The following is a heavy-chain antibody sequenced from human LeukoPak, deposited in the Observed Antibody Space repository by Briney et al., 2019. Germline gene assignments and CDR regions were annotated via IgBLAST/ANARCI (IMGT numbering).Heavy chain of an antibody. CDR2: IKSDGSST. J-gene: IGHJ3*02. D-gene: IGHD3-22*01. CDR1: GFTFSSYW. Sequence: PGGSLRLSCAASGFTFSSYWMYWVRQAPGKGLVWVARIKSDGSSTSYADSVKGRFTISRDNAKNTLYLQMNSLRAEDTAAYYCVTAWYYYDSSGSYDAFDIWGQGTMVSVSS. CDR3: VTAWYYYDSSGSYDAFDI. V-gene: IGHV3-74*01.